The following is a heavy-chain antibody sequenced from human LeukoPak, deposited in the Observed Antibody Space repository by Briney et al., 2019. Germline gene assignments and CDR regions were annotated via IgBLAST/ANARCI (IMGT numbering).Heavy chain of an antibody. D-gene: IGHD6-13*01. Sequence: PSETLSLTCAVYGGSFSGYCWSWIRQPPGKGLEWIGEINHSGSTNYNPSLKSRVTISVDTSKNQFSLRLSSVTAADTAVYYCAREYSTSSTAFDIWGQGTMVTVSS. CDR2: INHSGST. V-gene: IGHV4-34*01. J-gene: IGHJ3*02. CDR3: AREYSTSSTAFDI. CDR1: GGSFSGYC.